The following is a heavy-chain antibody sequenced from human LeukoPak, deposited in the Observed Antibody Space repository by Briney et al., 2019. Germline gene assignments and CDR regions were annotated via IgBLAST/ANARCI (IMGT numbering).Heavy chain of an antibody. V-gene: IGHV1-2*02. D-gene: IGHD2-15*01. J-gene: IGHJ5*02. CDR2: INPNSGGT. CDR3: ARGRYCSDGNCYHNWFDP. Sequence: GASVKVSCKASGYTFTGYHMHWVRQAPGQGLEWMGWINPNSGGTNYAQKFQGRVTMTRDTSINTAYMEVVSLRPDDTAVYYCARGRYCSDGNCYHNWFDPWGQGTLVIVSS. CDR1: GYTFTGYH.